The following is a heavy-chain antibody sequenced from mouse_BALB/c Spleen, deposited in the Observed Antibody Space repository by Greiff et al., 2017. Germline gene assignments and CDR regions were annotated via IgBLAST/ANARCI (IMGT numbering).Heavy chain of an antibody. Sequence: QVHVKQSGAELVRPGTSVKVSCKASGYAFTNYLIEWVKQRPGQGLEWIGVINPGSGGTNYNEKFKGKATLTADKSSSTAYMQLSSLTSDDSAVYFCARCYYDPYAMDYWGQGTSVTVSS. J-gene: IGHJ4*01. D-gene: IGHD2-4*01. CDR2: INPGSGGT. CDR3: ARCYYDPYAMDY. V-gene: IGHV1-54*03. CDR1: GYAFTNYL.